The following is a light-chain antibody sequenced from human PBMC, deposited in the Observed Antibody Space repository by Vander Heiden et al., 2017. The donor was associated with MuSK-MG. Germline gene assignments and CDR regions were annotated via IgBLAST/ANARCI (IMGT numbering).Light chain of an antibody. J-gene: IGKJ4*01. V-gene: IGKV3-11*01. CDR3: QLRSNWLLT. CDR1: QSVSSY. CDR2: EAS. Sequence: ETVFTQSPATPSLSPGERATPFCRASQSVSSYLAWYQEKPGQAPRLLIYEASNRATGIPVRFSGSGSGTDFTLTISSLEPEDFAVYYCQLRSNWLLTFGGGTKVEIK.